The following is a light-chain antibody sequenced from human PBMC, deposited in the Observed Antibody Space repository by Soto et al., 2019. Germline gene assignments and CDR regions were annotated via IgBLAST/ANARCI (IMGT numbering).Light chain of an antibody. CDR2: DAS. J-gene: IGKJ1*01. V-gene: IGKV3-11*01. Sequence: EIVLTQSPASLSLSPGERATISCRASQSVSSYLAWYQQKPGQAPRLLIYDASNRATGIPGRFSGSGSGTDFTLTISSLEPEDFAVYYCQQYGSSGTFGQGTKVDIK. CDR1: QSVSSY. CDR3: QQYGSSGT.